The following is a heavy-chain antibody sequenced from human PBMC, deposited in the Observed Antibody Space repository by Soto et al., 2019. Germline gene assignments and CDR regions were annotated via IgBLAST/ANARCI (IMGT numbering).Heavy chain of an antibody. CDR2: ITPILDRA. Sequence: QVQLVQSGAEVKKPGSSVKVSCKASGGTFTNYIISWVRQAPGQGLEWMGRITPILDRANYAQKFQGRVTNNPDRCTGTAHRELSSLESEDPAVFYCAGRLGERDQTGMGVWGQGTSVTVSS. J-gene: IGHJ6*02. V-gene: IGHV1-69*02. CDR3: AGRLGERDQTGMGV. CDR1: GGTFTNYI. D-gene: IGHD3-3*01.